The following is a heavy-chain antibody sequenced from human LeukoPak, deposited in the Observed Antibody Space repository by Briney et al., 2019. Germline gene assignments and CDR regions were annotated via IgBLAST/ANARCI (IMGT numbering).Heavy chain of an antibody. V-gene: IGHV3-48*03. Sequence: GGSLRLSCAASGFTFSSYAMSWVRQAPGKGLEWVSYISSSGNTIYYADSVKGRFTISRDNAKNSLYLQMNSLRAEDTAVYYCARALDYGDFDYWGQGTLVTVSS. CDR3: ARALDYGDFDY. CDR2: ISSSGNTI. CDR1: GFTFSSYA. D-gene: IGHD4-17*01. J-gene: IGHJ4*02.